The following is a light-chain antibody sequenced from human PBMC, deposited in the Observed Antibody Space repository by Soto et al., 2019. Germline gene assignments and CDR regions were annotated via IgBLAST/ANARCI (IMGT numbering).Light chain of an antibody. J-gene: IGLJ1*01. V-gene: IGLV1-40*01. Sequence: QSVLTQPPSVSGAPGQRVTVSCTGSSSNIGARFDVHWYQQLPGTAPRLLIYANGNRPSGVPDRFSGYKSGTSASLAITGLQAEDEADYYCQSYDSSLRGYVFGTGTKVTVL. CDR3: QSYDSSLRGYV. CDR2: ANG. CDR1: SSNIGARFD.